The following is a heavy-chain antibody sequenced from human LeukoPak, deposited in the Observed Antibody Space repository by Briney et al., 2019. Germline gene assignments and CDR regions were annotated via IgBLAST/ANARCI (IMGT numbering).Heavy chain of an antibody. Sequence: GGSLRLSCAASGFTFSSYSMNWVRQAPGKGLEWVSGISWNSGSIAYADSVKGRFTISRDNAKNSLYLQMNSLRAEDTALYYCAKDPSGDGGIAVAGTIFGYWGQGTLVTVSS. V-gene: IGHV3-9*01. CDR2: ISWNSGSI. CDR1: GFTFSSYS. D-gene: IGHD6-19*01. CDR3: AKDPSGDGGIAVAGTIFGY. J-gene: IGHJ4*02.